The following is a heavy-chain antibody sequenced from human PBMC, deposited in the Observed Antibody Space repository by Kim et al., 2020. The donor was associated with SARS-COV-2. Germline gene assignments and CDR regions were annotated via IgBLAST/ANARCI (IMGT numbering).Heavy chain of an antibody. J-gene: IGHJ6*01. CDR3: ARDRKQRLAIFGVVTMD. Sequence: GGSLRLSCAASGFSFSTYSLNWIRQAPGKGLEWVSSISIGGSYIYYAESVQGRFTISRDDAEGSLYLQMNGLRAEDTAVYYCARDRKQRLAIFGVVTMD. CDR2: ISIGGSYI. V-gene: IGHV3-21*01. CDR1: GFSFSTYS. D-gene: IGHD3-3*01.